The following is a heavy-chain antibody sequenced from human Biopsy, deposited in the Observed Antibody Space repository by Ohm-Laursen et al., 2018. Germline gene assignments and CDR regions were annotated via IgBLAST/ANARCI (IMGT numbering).Heavy chain of an antibody. Sequence: SETLSLTCTVSGGSISSYYWNWIRQPPGKGLEWIGYIYYSGTTDYSPSLKSRVTISIDKSKNQFFLKLSSVTAEDTAVYYCAGDINNWNVNYWGRETLVIVSS. J-gene: IGHJ4*02. CDR1: GGSISSYY. CDR2: IYYSGTT. V-gene: IGHV4-59*01. CDR3: AGDINNWNVNY. D-gene: IGHD1-20*01.